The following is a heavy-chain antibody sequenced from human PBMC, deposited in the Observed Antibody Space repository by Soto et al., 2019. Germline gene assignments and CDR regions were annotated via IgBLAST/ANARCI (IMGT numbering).Heavy chain of an antibody. CDR3: GREAEIKFDY. CDR2: IYYSGST. V-gene: IGHV4-39*01. CDR1: GGSISSSSYY. Sequence: QLQLQESGPGLVKPSETLSLTCTVSGGSISSSSYYWGWIRQPPGKGLEWIGSIYYSGSTYYNPSLKSRVTISRDTSQDQFSLKLRSGGAADTAVDYCGREAEIKFDYLGQGTLVTVSS. J-gene: IGHJ4*02.